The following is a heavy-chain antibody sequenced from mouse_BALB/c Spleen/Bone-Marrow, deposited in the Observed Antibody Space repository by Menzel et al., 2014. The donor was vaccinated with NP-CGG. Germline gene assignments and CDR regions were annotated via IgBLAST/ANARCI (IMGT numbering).Heavy chain of an antibody. CDR3: ARYYGSTYGYYFDY. J-gene: IGHJ2*02. D-gene: IGHD1-1*01. CDR1: GDSITSGY. CDR2: ISYSGST. Sequence: VQLKESGPSLVKPCQTLSLTCSVTGDSITSGYWNWIRKFPGNKLEYMGYISYSGSTYYNPSLKSRISITRDTSKNQYSLQLNSVTTEDTATYYCARYYGSTYGYYFDYWGQGTSLTVSS. V-gene: IGHV3-8*02.